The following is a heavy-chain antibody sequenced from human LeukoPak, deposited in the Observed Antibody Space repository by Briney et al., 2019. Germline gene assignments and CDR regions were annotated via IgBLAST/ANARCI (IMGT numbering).Heavy chain of an antibody. V-gene: IGHV1-69*04. J-gene: IGHJ4*02. Sequence: SVKVSCKASGGTFSSYAISWVRQAPGQGPEWMGRIIPILGIANYAQKFQGRVTITADKSTSTAYMELSSLRSEDTAVYYCARDMDDDYGDYWGQGTLVTVSS. CDR3: ARDMDDDYGDY. D-gene: IGHD2-2*03. CDR2: IIPILGIA. CDR1: GGTFSSYA.